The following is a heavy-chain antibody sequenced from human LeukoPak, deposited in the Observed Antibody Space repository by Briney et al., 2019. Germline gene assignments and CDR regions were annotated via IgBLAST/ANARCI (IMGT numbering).Heavy chain of an antibody. J-gene: IGHJ3*02. D-gene: IGHD3-3*01. CDR2: IYYSGST. Sequence: PSETLSLTCAVSGGSISSNNWWTWVRQPPGKGLEWIGSIYYSGSTYYNPSLKSRVTISVDTSKNQFSLKLSSVTAADTAVYYCARILHPTDPSVLRFLEWSSPWDAFDIWGQGTMVTVSS. CDR1: GGSISSNNW. V-gene: IGHV4-39*01. CDR3: ARILHPTDPSVLRFLEWSSPWDAFDI.